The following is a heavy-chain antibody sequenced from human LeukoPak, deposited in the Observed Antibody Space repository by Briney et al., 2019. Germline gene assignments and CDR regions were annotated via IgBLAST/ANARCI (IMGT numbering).Heavy chain of an antibody. D-gene: IGHD3-16*01. Sequence: SETLSLTCFVSGDSITSRSFYWGWIRQPPGKNLEWIGNVYYNGRTYYNSSLKSRVTISVDTSKNQFSLRLTSVTAADTAVYYCASLRVPGDFDYWGQGTLVTVSS. V-gene: IGHV4-39*07. CDR1: GDSITSRSFY. J-gene: IGHJ4*02. CDR3: ASLRVPGDFDY. CDR2: VYYNGRT.